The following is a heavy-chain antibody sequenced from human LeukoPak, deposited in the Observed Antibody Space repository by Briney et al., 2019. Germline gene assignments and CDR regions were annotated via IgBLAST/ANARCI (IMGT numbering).Heavy chain of an antibody. J-gene: IGHJ5*02. Sequence: GASVKVSCKASGYTFTSYDNNWVRQATGQGLEWMGWMNPNSGNTGYAPKFQGRVTMTRDTSISTAYMELRGLRSEDTAVYYCVRDGEGVAISVNYWFDPWGQGTLVTVSS. V-gene: IGHV1-8*01. CDR3: VRDGEGVAISVNYWFDP. CDR2: MNPNSGNT. CDR1: GYTFTSYD. D-gene: IGHD3-10*01.